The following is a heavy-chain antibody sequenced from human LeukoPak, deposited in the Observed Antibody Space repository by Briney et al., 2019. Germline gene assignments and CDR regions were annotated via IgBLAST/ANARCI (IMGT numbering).Heavy chain of an antibody. J-gene: IGHJ3*02. Sequence: SETLSLTCTVSGGSISSGDYYWSWIRQPPGKGLEWIGYIYYSGSTYYNPSLKSRVTISVDTSKNQFSLKLSSVTAADTAVYYCARPGSDPHAFDIWGQGTMVTVSS. CDR1: GGSISSGDYY. D-gene: IGHD3-10*01. CDR2: IYYSGST. CDR3: ARPGSDPHAFDI. V-gene: IGHV4-30-4*08.